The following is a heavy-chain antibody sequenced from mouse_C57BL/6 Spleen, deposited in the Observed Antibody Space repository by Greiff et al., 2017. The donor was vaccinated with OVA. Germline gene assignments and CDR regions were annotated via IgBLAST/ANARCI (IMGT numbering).Heavy chain of an antibody. D-gene: IGHD1-1*01. J-gene: IGHJ2*01. CDR2: IDPETGGT. CDR1: GYTFTDYE. Sequence: VQLQQSGAELVRPGASVTLSCKASGYTFTDYEMHWVKQTPVHGLEWIGAIDPETGGTAYNQKFKGKAILTADKSSSTAYMELRSLTCEDSAVYYCTRSYYGSSRDYWGQGTTLTVSS. V-gene: IGHV1-15*01. CDR3: TRSYYGSSRDY.